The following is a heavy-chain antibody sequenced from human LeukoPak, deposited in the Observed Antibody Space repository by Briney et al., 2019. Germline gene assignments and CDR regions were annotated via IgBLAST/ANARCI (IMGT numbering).Heavy chain of an antibody. J-gene: IGHJ4*02. CDR1: GGSISSGGYY. V-gene: IGHV4-31*03. Sequence: SETLSLTCTVSGGSISSGGYYWSWTRQHPGKGLEWIGYIYYSGSTYYNPSLKSRVTISVDTSKNQFSLKLSSVTAADTAVYYCARVGFVGGYSFDYWGQGTLVTVSS. D-gene: IGHD3-22*01. CDR2: IYYSGST. CDR3: ARVGFVGGYSFDY.